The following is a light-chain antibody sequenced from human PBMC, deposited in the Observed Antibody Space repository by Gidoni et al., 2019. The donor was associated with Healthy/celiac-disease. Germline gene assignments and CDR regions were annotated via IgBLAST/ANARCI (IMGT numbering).Light chain of an antibody. Sequence: AIQLTQSPSSLSASVGDRVTSTCRASQGIRSALAWYQQKPAKAPKLVIYDASSLESGVPSRFSGSGSGTDFTLTISSLQPEDFATYYCQQFNSFPITCGQGTRLEIK. J-gene: IGKJ5*01. CDR2: DAS. V-gene: IGKV1-13*02. CDR3: QQFNSFPIT. CDR1: QGIRSA.